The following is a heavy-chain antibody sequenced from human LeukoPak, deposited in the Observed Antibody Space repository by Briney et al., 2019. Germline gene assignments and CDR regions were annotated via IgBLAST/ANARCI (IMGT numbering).Heavy chain of an antibody. Sequence: SETLSLTCTVSGGSISSSSYYWGWIRQPPGKGLEWIGSIYYSGSTYYNPSLKSRVTISVDTSKNQFSLKLSSVTAADTAVYYCARDLVSKPYDSSGYDFWIGLGLRELDAFDIWGQGTMVTVSS. CDR3: ARDLVSKPYDSSGYDFWIGLGLRELDAFDI. CDR1: GGSISSSSYY. J-gene: IGHJ3*02. D-gene: IGHD3-22*01. V-gene: IGHV4-39*07. CDR2: IYYSGST.